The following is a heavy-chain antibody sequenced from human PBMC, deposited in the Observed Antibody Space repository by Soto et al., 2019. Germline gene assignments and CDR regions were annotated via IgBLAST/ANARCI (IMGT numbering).Heavy chain of an antibody. J-gene: IGHJ6*02. V-gene: IGHV4-30-4*01. D-gene: IGHD3-16*01. CDR3: ARVPSPFDYYYAMDV. CDR1: GDFISSGNKY. Sequence: PSETLSLTCSVSGDFISSGNKYWSWIRQAPGKGLEWIGYIFSSGTTYYNPSLKSRLTMSLDTSQNQFSLRLNSVTDADTAVYYCARVPSPFDYYYAMDVWGQGTTVTVSS. CDR2: IFSSGTT.